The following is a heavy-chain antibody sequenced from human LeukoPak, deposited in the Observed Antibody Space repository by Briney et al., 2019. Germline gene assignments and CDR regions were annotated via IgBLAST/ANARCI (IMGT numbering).Heavy chain of an antibody. CDR1: GFTFSSYA. J-gene: IGHJ4*02. Sequence: GGSLRLSCAASGFTFSSYAMHWVRQAPGKGLEWVAVISYDGSNKYYADSAKGRFTISRDNSKNTLYLQMNSLRAEDTAVYYCARDSSQMDPFDYWGQGTLVTVSS. CDR3: ARDSSQMDPFDY. D-gene: IGHD5-24*01. CDR2: ISYDGSNK. V-gene: IGHV3-30-3*01.